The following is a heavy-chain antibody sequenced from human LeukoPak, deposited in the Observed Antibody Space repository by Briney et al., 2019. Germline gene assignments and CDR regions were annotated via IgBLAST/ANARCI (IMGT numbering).Heavy chain of an antibody. V-gene: IGHV1-2*02. CDR2: INPNSGGT. J-gene: IGHJ5*02. D-gene: IGHD2-2*01. Sequence: GASVKVSCKASGYTFTGYYMHWVRQAPGQGLEWMGWINPNSGGTNYAQKFQGRVTMTRDTSISTAYMELSRLRSDDTAVYYCARDQGPGWIVVVPAAINWFDPWGQGTLVTVSS. CDR3: ARDQGPGWIVVVPAAINWFDP. CDR1: GYTFTGYY.